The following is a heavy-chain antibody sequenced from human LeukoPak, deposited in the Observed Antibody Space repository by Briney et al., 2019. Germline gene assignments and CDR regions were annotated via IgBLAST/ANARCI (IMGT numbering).Heavy chain of an antibody. V-gene: IGHV3-23*01. D-gene: IGHD3-10*01. J-gene: IGHJ5*02. Sequence: GGSLRLSCAASGFTFSSYAMSWVRQAPGKGLEWVSAISGSGGSTYYADSVKGRFTISRDNSKNTLYLQMNSLRAEDTAVYYCAKIERVHGSGSWASDHDWFDPWGQGTLVTVSS. CDR2: ISGSGGST. CDR1: GFTFSSYA. CDR3: AKIERVHGSGSWASDHDWFDP.